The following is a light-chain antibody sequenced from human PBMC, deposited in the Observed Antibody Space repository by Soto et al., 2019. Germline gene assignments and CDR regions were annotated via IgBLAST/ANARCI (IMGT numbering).Light chain of an antibody. CDR2: GAY. Sequence: EIVLTQSPGSLSLSPGERVTLSCRASQSLTSTYVAWYQQKLGQAPRLLIFGAYVRATGVPDRFSGSGSGTDFTLTISRLEPEDSAVYLCQQYVDSPWTFGQGTKVEIK. CDR3: QQYVDSPWT. CDR1: QSLTSTY. J-gene: IGKJ1*01. V-gene: IGKV3-20*01.